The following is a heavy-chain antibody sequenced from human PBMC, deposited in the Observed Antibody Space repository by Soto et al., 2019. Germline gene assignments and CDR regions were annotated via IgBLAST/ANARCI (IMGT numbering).Heavy chain of an antibody. D-gene: IGHD4-4*01. J-gene: IGHJ3*02. CDR3: ARGLQSGPDRNDAFDI. CDR2: IIPILGIA. Sequence: QVQLVQSGAEVKKPGSSVKVSCKASGGTFSSYTISWVRQAPGQGLEWMGRIIPILGIANYAQKFQGRVTITADKSTSTADMELSSLRSEDTAVYYCARGLQSGPDRNDAFDIWGQGTMVTVSS. V-gene: IGHV1-69*02. CDR1: GGTFSSYT.